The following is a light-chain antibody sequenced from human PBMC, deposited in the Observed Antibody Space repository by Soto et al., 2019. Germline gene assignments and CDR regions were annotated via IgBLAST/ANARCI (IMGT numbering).Light chain of an antibody. CDR2: NNN. CDR1: RSDIGSNS. CDR3: AAWDDSLTGPV. J-gene: IGLJ1*01. Sequence: QSALTQPPSASVTPGQTVIGSCSGSRSDIGSNSVNWYQHLPGTAPKLLIYNNNQRPSGVPDRFSGSKSGTSASLAISGLQSEDEADYYCAAWDDSLTGPVFGTGTKVTVL. V-gene: IGLV1-44*01.